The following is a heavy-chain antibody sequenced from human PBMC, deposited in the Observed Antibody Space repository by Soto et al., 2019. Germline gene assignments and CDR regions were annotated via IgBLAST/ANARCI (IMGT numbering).Heavy chain of an antibody. D-gene: IGHD3-3*01. Sequence: QVQLVQSGAEVKKPGSSVKVSCKASGGTFSSYAISWVRQAPGQGLEWMGGIIPIFGTANYAQKFQGRVRLTPDETTRTTYRELSSLRSEDTAVYYCARGGYYDFWCGFVDYYGMDVWGQGTTVTVSS. CDR1: GGTFSSYA. J-gene: IGHJ6*02. CDR2: IIPIFGTA. V-gene: IGHV1-69*05. CDR3: ARGGYYDFWCGFVDYYGMDV.